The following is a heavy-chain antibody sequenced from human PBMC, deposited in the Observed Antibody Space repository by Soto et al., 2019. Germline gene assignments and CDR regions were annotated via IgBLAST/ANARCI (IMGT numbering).Heavy chain of an antibody. CDR3: ARDTPGDYGPYNWFDP. V-gene: IGHV1-69*13. D-gene: IGHD4-17*01. CDR1: RGTFSSYA. Sequence: GASVKVSCKASRGTFSSYAISWVRQAPGQGLEWMGGIIPIFGTANYAQKFQGRVTITADESTSTAYMELSSLGSEDTAVYYCARDTPGDYGPYNWFDPWGQGTLVTVSS. CDR2: IIPIFGTA. J-gene: IGHJ5*02.